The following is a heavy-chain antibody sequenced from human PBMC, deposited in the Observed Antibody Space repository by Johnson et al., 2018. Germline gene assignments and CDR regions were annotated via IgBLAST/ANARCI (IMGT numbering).Heavy chain of an antibody. CDR3: TTDVLKQLWLVSFGYYMGG. CDR1: GFTFSSYG. Sequence: QLVQSGGGVVQPGRSLRLSCAASGFTFSSYGMHWVRQAPGKGLEWVAVISYDGSNKYYADSVKGRFTIPRDNSKNTLYLQMNSLKTEDTAVYYCTTDVLKQLWLVSFGYYMGGVGKGTTVTVSS. V-gene: IGHV3-30*03. J-gene: IGHJ6*03. CDR2: ISYDGSNK. D-gene: IGHD5-18*01.